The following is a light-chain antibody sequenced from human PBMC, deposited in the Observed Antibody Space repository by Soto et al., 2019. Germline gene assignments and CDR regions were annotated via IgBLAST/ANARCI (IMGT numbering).Light chain of an antibody. V-gene: IGKV1-33*01. J-gene: IGKJ4*01. CDR1: QDISNY. CDR2: DAS. Sequence: DIQMTQSPSSLSASVGARVTITCQASQDISNYLNWYQQKSGKAPKLMIYDASNLETGVPSRFSGSGSGTDFTFTISSLQPEDIATYYCQQYDNLSLTFGGGTKVDIK. CDR3: QQYDNLSLT.